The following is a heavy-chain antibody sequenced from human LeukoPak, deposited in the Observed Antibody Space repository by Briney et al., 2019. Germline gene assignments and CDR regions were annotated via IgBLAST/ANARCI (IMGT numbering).Heavy chain of an antibody. J-gene: IGHJ5*02. CDR2: IYPGDSDT. CDR3: ARIAAAGTIASWFDP. CDR1: GYSFTSYW. Sequence: GESLKISCQGSGYSFTSYWIGWVRPMPGKGLEWMGIIYPGDSDTRYSPSFQGQVTISADKSISTAYLQWSSLKASDTAMYYCARIAAAGTIASWFDPWGQGTLVTVSS. V-gene: IGHV5-51*01. D-gene: IGHD6-13*01.